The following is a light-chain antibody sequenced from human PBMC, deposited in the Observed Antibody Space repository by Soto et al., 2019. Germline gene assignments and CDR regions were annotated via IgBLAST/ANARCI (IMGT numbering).Light chain of an antibody. Sequence: QSALTQPPSASGSPGQSVTISCTGGSSDIGGYNYVSWYQQRPGKVPRLIIYEVTKRPSGVPDRFSGSKSGNTATLTISRVEAGDEADYYCQVWDSSSDHVVFGGGTKVTVL. CDR1: SSDIGGYNY. V-gene: IGLV2-8*01. CDR2: EVT. J-gene: IGLJ2*01. CDR3: QVWDSSSDHVV.